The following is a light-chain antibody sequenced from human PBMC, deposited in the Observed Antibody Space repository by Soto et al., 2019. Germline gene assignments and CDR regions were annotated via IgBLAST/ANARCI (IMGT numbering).Light chain of an antibody. V-gene: IGKV3-15*01. CDR3: QQYNNWPT. J-gene: IGKJ2*01. Sequence: EIVMTQSPATLSVSPGERATLSCRASQSVDSNLAWYQQKPGQAPRLLIYRASTRATGVPARFSGSGSGTEFSLTISSLQSEDFALYYCQQYNNWPTFGQGTKLEIK. CDR1: QSVDSN. CDR2: RAS.